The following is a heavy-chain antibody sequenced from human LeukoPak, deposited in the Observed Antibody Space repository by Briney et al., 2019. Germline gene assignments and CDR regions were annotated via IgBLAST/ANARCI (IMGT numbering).Heavy chain of an antibody. CDR3: SKVGGIVLSVSYYMDV. CDR2: IRFDGSNT. V-gene: IGHV3-30*02. D-gene: IGHD1-26*01. J-gene: IGHJ6*03. CDR1: GFTFRNYD. Sequence: GGSLRLSCEASGFTFRNYDMYWVRQAPGKGLEWVAFIRFDGSNTHYGDSVKGRFTISGDNSKNTLYLQMNSLRVEDSALYYCSKVGGIVLSVSYYMDVWGKGTTVTVS.